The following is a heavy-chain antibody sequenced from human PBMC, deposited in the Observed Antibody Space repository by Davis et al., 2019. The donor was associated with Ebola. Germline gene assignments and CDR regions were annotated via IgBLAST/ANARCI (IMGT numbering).Heavy chain of an antibody. CDR2: ISGSGGST. D-gene: IGHD4-17*01. J-gene: IGHJ4*02. CDR1: GFTFSSYA. Sequence: GESLKISCAASGFTFSSYAMSWVRQAPGKGLEWVSAISGSGGSTYYADSVKGRFTISRDNSKNTLYLQMNSLRAEDTAVYYCARVDYGDYALFDYWGQGTLVTVSS. CDR3: ARVDYGDYALFDY. V-gene: IGHV3-23*01.